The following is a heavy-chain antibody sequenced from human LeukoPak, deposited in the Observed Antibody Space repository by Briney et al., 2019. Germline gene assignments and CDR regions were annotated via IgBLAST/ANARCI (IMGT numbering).Heavy chain of an antibody. V-gene: IGHV4-4*07. Sequence: SETLSLTCTVSGVSISSYYWTWIRQPAGKGLEWIGRIYTSGSTDYNPSLKSRVTMSVDTSKKHLSLRLSSVTAADTAVYYCAGVADSSFDYWGQGTLVTVSS. D-gene: IGHD2-15*01. CDR3: AGVADSSFDY. CDR2: IYTSGST. J-gene: IGHJ4*02. CDR1: GVSISSYY.